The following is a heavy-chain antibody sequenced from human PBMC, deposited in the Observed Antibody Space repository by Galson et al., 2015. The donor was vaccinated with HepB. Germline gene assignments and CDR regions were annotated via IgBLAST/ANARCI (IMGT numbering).Heavy chain of an antibody. CDR3: ARIHRAFGVVGYYYYGMDV. D-gene: IGHD3-3*01. CDR1: GFSLSTSGMC. Sequence: PALVKPTQTLTLTCTFSGFSLSTSGMCVSWIRQPPGKALEWLALIDWDDDKYYSTSLKTRLTISKDTSKNQVVLTMTNMDPVDTATYYCARIHRAFGVVGYYYYGMDVWGQGTTVTVSS. V-gene: IGHV2-70*01. J-gene: IGHJ6*02. CDR2: IDWDDDK.